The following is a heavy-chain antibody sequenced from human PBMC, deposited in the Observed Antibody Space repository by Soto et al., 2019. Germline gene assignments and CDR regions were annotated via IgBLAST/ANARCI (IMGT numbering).Heavy chain of an antibody. Sequence: QVQLVESGGGVVQPGRSLRLSCAASGFTFSSYGMHWVRQAPGKGLEWVAVISYDGSNKYYADSVKGRFTISRDNSKNTLYLQMNSLRAEDTAVYYCAKVGKPHNSGWYRFAFDIWGQGTMVTVSS. D-gene: IGHD6-19*01. CDR3: AKVGKPHNSGWYRFAFDI. CDR2: ISYDGSNK. J-gene: IGHJ3*02. V-gene: IGHV3-30*18. CDR1: GFTFSSYG.